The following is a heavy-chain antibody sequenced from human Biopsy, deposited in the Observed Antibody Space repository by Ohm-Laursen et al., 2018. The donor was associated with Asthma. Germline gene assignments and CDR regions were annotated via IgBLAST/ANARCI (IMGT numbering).Heavy chain of an antibody. Sequence: GASVKVSCKASGFTFMGYHIFWMRQAPGQGLEWMGGLIPVLGTPDHAQMFEGRVTITADESTSTAYMELSSLSSEDTAVYYCARGYSGSDRIVYYYSGLEVWGQGTTVTVSS. CDR3: ARGYSGSDRIVYYYSGLEV. CDR2: LIPVLGTP. V-gene: IGHV1-69*13. J-gene: IGHJ6*02. CDR1: GFTFMGYH. D-gene: IGHD5-12*01.